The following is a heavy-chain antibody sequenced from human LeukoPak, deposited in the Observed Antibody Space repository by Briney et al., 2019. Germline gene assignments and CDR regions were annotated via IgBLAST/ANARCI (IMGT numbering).Heavy chain of an antibody. V-gene: IGHV1-46*01. CDR2: INPSGGST. D-gene: IGHD1-14*01. CDR1: GYTFTSYY. J-gene: IGHJ6*03. Sequence: ASVKVSCKASGYTFTSYYMHRVRQAPGQGLEWMGIINPSGGSTSYAQKFQGRVTMTRDTSTSTVYMELSSLRSEDTAVYYCATTGASTHYYYYYMDVWGKGTTVTVSS. CDR3: ATTGASTHYYYYYMDV.